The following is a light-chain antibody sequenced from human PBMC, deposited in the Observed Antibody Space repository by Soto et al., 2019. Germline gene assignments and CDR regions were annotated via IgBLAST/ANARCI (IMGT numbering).Light chain of an antibody. CDR1: QSVGSA. CDR2: GAS. J-gene: IGKJ4*01. V-gene: IGKV3-15*01. CDR3: QEYKNWPPLT. Sequence: EIVMTQSPATLSVSPGETATLSCRASQSVGSAVSWYQHKPGQAPRLIIVGASIRATGVPGRFSGGGSGTEFTLTITSLQSEDFAVYYCQEYKNWPPLTFGGGTTVEIK.